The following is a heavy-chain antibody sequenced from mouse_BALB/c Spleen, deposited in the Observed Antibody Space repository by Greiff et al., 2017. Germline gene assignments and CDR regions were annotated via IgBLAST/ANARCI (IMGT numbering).Heavy chain of an antibody. V-gene: IGHV5-6*01. CDR1: GFTFSSYG. J-gene: IGHJ2*01. CDR2: ISSGGSYT. CDR3: ARQGPPFDY. D-gene: IGHD3-3*01. Sequence: EVQVVESGGDLVKPGGSLKLSCAASGFTFSSYGMSWVRQTPDKRLEWVATISSGGSYTYYPDSVKGRFTISRDNAKNTLYLQMSSLKSEDTAMYYCARQGPPFDYWGQGTTLTVSS.